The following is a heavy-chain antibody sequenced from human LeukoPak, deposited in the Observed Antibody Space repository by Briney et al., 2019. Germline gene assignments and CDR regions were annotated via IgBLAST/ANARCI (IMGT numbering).Heavy chain of an antibody. V-gene: IGHV3-33*01. Sequence: GGSLRLSCAAPGFTFSNYAMHRVRQAPGKGLEWVAVIWYDGSNKYYADSVKGRFTISRDNSKNTLYLQMNSLRAEDTAVYYCARDIYFYGDYVIDYWGQGTLVTVSS. CDR3: ARDIYFYGDYVIDY. CDR2: IWYDGSNK. J-gene: IGHJ4*02. CDR1: GFTFSNYA. D-gene: IGHD4-17*01.